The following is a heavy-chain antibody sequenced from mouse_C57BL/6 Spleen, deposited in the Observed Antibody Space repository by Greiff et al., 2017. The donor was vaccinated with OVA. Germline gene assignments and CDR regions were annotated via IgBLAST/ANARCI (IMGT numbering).Heavy chain of an antibody. D-gene: IGHD2-1*01. V-gene: IGHV1-22*01. CDR1: GYTFTDYN. CDR3: ARGYYGNYGYFDV. J-gene: IGHJ1*03. CDR2: INPNNGGT. Sequence: EVQLQQSGPELVKPGASVKMSCKASGYTFTDYNMHWVKQSHGKSLEWIGYINPNNGGTSYNQKFKGKATLTVNKSSSTAYMERRSLTSEDSAVYYCARGYYGNYGYFDVWGTGTTVTVSS.